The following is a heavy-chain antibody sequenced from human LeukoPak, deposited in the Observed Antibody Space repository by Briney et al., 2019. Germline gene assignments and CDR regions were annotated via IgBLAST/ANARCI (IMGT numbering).Heavy chain of an antibody. CDR1: GFTLSSYA. D-gene: IGHD3-10*01. Sequence: GGSLRLSCAASGFTLSSYAMSWVRQAPGKGLEWVSSISASGGSTNYADSVKGRFTISRDNSKSTVYLQMNSLRAEDTAVYYCAKVMKGSERLTMVRGVIIKTAGLYYMDVWGKGTTVTVSS. J-gene: IGHJ6*03. V-gene: IGHV3-23*01. CDR3: AKVMKGSERLTMVRGVIIKTAGLYYMDV. CDR2: ISASGGST.